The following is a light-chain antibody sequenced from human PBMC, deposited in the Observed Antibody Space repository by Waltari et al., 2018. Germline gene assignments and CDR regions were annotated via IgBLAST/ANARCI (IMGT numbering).Light chain of an antibody. CDR2: GST. CDR1: GSNIGAGFD. Sequence: QSVLTQAPSMSGAPGQRVTISCTGSGSNIGAGFDVHWYQQLPRVAPKLLIYGSTSRPLGVPDRFFGSTSGTSASLVIIGLQPEDEAIYYCQSYDTSLSVVFGGGTKLTVL. J-gene: IGLJ3*02. V-gene: IGLV1-40*01. CDR3: QSYDTSLSVV.